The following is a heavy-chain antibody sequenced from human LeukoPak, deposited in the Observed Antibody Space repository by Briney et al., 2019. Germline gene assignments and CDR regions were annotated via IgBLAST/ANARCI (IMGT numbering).Heavy chain of an antibody. CDR3: ARALEYYDFWSGYYTGPREGYYYYYMDV. Sequence: ASETLSLTCTVSGGSISSYYWSWIRQPPGKGLEWIGYIYYSGSTNYNPSLKSRVTISVDTSKNQFSLKLSSVTAADTAVYYCARALEYYDFWSGYYTGPREGYYYYYMDVWGKGTTVTVSS. J-gene: IGHJ6*03. V-gene: IGHV4-59*01. D-gene: IGHD3-3*01. CDR1: GGSISSYY. CDR2: IYYSGST.